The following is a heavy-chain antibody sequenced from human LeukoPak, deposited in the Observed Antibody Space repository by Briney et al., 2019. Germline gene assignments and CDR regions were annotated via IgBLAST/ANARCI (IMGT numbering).Heavy chain of an antibody. CDR3: ARDSYYYDSSGYYD. Sequence: SETLSLTCTVSGGSISSGGYYWSWIRQHPGKGLEWIGYIYYSGSTYYNPSLKSRVTISVDTSKNQFSLKLSSVTAADTAVYYCARDSYYYDSSGYYDWGQGTLVTVS. V-gene: IGHV4-31*03. J-gene: IGHJ4*02. CDR2: IYYSGST. D-gene: IGHD3-22*01. CDR1: GGSISSGGYY.